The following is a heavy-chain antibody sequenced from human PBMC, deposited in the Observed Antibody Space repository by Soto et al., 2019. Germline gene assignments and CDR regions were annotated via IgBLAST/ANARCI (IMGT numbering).Heavy chain of an antibody. J-gene: IGHJ6*02. V-gene: IGHV4-38-2*01. CDR3: ASYYYGSGVFLGYYGMDV. D-gene: IGHD3-10*01. CDR2: IYHSGST. CDR1: GYSISSGDY. Sequence: SETLSLTYAVSGYSISSGDYWGRIRQPPGKGLEWIGSIYHSGSTYYNPSLKSRVTISVDTSKNQFSLKLSSVTAADTAVYYCASYYYGSGVFLGYYGMDVWGQGITVTVS.